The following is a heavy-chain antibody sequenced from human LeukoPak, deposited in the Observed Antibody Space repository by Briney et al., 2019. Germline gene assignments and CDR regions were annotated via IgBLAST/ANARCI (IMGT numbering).Heavy chain of an antibody. D-gene: IGHD3-10*02. Sequence: PPETLSLTCTVSRGSISTYYWSWIRQPAGKGLEWIGRIYNSGSTKYNPSLKSRVIMSVDTSKNQFSLRLSSVTAADTAVYYCARVFGSGFDYWGQGTLVTVSS. J-gene: IGHJ4*02. CDR2: IYNSGST. V-gene: IGHV4-4*07. CDR1: RGSISTYY. CDR3: ARVFGSGFDY.